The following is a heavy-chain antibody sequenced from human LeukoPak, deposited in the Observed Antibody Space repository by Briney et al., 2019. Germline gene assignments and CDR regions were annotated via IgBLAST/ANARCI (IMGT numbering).Heavy chain of an antibody. Sequence: GGSLRLSCAASGFTFSSYSMNWVRQAPGKGLEWVSYISSSSSTIYYADSVKGRFTISRDNAKNSLYLQMNSLRAEDTAVYYCVRDRQWGSESEDHWGQGTLVTVSS. J-gene: IGHJ4*02. V-gene: IGHV3-48*01. D-gene: IGHD6-19*01. CDR1: GFTFSSYS. CDR2: ISSSSSTI. CDR3: VRDRQWGSESEDH.